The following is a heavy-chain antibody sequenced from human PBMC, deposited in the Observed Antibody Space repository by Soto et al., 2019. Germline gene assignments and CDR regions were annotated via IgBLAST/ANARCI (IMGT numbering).Heavy chain of an antibody. CDR1: GDSVSSNSAA. CDR2: TYYRSKWYN. D-gene: IGHD6-13*01. CDR3: ARDLWGLGSSWSLGWFDP. Sequence: SQTLSLTCAISGDSVSSNSAAWNWIRQSPSRGLEWLGRTYYRSKWYNDYAVSVKSRITINPDTSKNQFSLQLNSVTPEDTAVYYCARDLWGLGSSWSLGWFDPWGQRTLVTVSS. J-gene: IGHJ5*02. V-gene: IGHV6-1*01.